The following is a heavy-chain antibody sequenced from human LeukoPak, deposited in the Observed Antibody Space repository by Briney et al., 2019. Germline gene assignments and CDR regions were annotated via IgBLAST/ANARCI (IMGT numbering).Heavy chain of an antibody. Sequence: PGGSLRLSCAASGFTFSSYSMNWVRQAPGKGLEWVSSISSSSSYIYYADSVKGRFTIYRDNAKNSLYLQMNSLRAEDTAVYYCARIPSGYSGYDPDYYYYGMDVWGQGTTVTVSS. J-gene: IGHJ6*02. D-gene: IGHD5-12*01. V-gene: IGHV3-21*01. CDR2: ISSSSSYI. CDR3: ARIPSGYSGYDPDYYYYGMDV. CDR1: GFTFSSYS.